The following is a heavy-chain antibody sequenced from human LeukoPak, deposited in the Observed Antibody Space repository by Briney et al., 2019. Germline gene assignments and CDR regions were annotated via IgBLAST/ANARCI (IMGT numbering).Heavy chain of an antibody. V-gene: IGHV4-61*02. CDR2: IYTSGST. CDR1: GGSISSGSYY. CDR3: AGVSEVIFDY. D-gene: IGHD2-21*01. J-gene: IGHJ4*02. Sequence: SQTLSLTCTVSGGSISSGSYYWSWIRQPAGKGLEWIGRIYTSGSTNYNPSLKSRVTISVDTSKNQFSLKLSSVTAADTAVYYCAGVSEVIFDYWGQGTLVTVSS.